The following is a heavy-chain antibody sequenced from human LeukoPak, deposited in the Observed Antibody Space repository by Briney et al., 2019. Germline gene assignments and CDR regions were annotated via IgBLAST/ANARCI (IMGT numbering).Heavy chain of an antibody. J-gene: IGHJ4*02. Sequence: ASVKVSCKASGYTFTSYGISWVRQAPGQGLEWMGWISAYNGNTNFALKLQGRVTMTTDTSTSTAYMDLRSLRSDDTAVYYCARDQAATNTQVRFCLDWGQGTLVTVSS. CDR2: ISAYNGNT. D-gene: IGHD3-9*01. CDR3: ARDQAATNTQVRFCLD. V-gene: IGHV1-18*01. CDR1: GYTFTSYG.